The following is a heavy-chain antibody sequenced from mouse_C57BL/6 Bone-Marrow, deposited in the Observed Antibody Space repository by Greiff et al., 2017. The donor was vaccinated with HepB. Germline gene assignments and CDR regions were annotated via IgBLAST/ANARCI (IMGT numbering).Heavy chain of an antibody. CDR3: VRQRWLLPWFAY. CDR2: IRSKSNNYAT. D-gene: IGHD2-3*01. Sequence: EVQRVESGGGLVQPKGSLKLSCAASGFSFNTYAMNWVRQAPGKGLEWVARIRSKSNNYATYYADSVKDRFTISRDDSESMLYLQMNNLKTEDTAMYYCVRQRWLLPWFAYWGQGTLVTVSA. J-gene: IGHJ3*01. CDR1: GFSFNTYA. V-gene: IGHV10-1*01.